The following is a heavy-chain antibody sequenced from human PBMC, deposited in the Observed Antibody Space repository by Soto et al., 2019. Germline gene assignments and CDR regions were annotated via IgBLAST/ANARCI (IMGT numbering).Heavy chain of an antibody. CDR1: GGSISSYY. D-gene: IGHD3-10*01. CDR3: ARDSWWFGELLSPNYYYYGMDV. V-gene: IGHV4-59*01. Sequence: SETLSLTCTVSGGSISSYYWSWIRQPPGKGLEWIGYIYYSGSTNYNPSLKSRVTISVDTSKNQFSLKLSSVTAADTAVYYCARDSWWFGELLSPNYYYYGMDVWGQGTTVTVSS. J-gene: IGHJ6*02. CDR2: IYYSGST.